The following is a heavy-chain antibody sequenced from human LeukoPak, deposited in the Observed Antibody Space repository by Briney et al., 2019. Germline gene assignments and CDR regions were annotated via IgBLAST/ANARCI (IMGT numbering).Heavy chain of an antibody. J-gene: IGHJ4*02. CDR2: ISYDESDK. Sequence: GGSLRLSCAASGFTFSSYGMHWVRQAPGKGLEWVAAISYDESDKYYADSVKGRFTISRDNSKNTLFLQMNSLRAEDTAVYYCAKALLGYCTTTNCYVVDYWGQGTLVTVSS. CDR1: GFTFSSYG. D-gene: IGHD2-2*01. V-gene: IGHV3-30*18. CDR3: AKALLGYCTTTNCYVVDY.